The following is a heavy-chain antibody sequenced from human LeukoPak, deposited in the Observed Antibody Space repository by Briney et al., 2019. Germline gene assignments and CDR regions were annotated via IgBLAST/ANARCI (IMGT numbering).Heavy chain of an antibody. D-gene: IGHD3-3*01. CDR1: GYTFTSYD. V-gene: IGHV1-8*01. CDR3: ARGGDTIFGVVTYYYYYYGMDV. CDR2: MNPNSGNT. J-gene: IGHJ6*02. Sequence: ASVKVPCTASGYTFTSYDINWVRQATGQGLEWMGWMNPNSGNTGYAQKFQGRVTMTRNTSISTAYMELSSLRSEDTAVYYCARGGDTIFGVVTYYYYYYGMDVWGQGTTVTVSS.